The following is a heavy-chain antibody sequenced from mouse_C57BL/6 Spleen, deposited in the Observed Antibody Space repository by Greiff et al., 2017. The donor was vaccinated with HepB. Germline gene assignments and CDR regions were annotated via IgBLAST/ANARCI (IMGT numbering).Heavy chain of an antibody. D-gene: IGHD2-4*01. V-gene: IGHV14-1*01. CDR2: IDPEDGDT. Sequence: EVQLQESGAELVRPGASVKLSCTASGFNIKDYYMHWVKQRPEQGLEWIGRIDPEDGDTEYAPKFQGKATMTADTSSNTAYLQLSSLTSADTAVYYCTAYDYDDYFDYWGQGTTLTVSS. CDR1: GFNIKDYY. J-gene: IGHJ2*01. CDR3: TAYDYDDYFDY.